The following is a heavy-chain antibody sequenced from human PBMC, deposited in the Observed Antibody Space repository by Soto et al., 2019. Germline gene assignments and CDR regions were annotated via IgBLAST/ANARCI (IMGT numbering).Heavy chain of an antibody. D-gene: IGHD6-13*01. CDR3: GLSYGNAWYTF. Sequence: SETLSLTCSFSGDSVTSHYFTWIRQPPEKGLEWIGYMHYTGFSHYNPSLTSRLTISVDKSKNQFTLQLTSVTVADTAVYYCGLSYGNAWYTFWGKGPQVTVS. J-gene: IGHJ4*02. V-gene: IGHV4-59*02. CDR1: GDSVTSHY. CDR2: MHYTGFS.